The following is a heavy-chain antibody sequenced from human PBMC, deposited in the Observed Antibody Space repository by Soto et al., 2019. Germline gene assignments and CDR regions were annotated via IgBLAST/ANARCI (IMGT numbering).Heavy chain of an antibody. Sequence: QVQLVQSGAAVKKPGSSVKVSCKASGGTFSSYAISWVRQAPGQGLEWMGGIIPIFGTANYAQKFQGRVTITADESTSTAYMELSSLRSEDTAVYYCARSPGGYYDSSGYFAYWGQGTLVTVSS. D-gene: IGHD3-22*01. CDR3: ARSPGGYYDSSGYFAY. CDR2: IIPIFGTA. J-gene: IGHJ4*02. V-gene: IGHV1-69*01. CDR1: GGTFSSYA.